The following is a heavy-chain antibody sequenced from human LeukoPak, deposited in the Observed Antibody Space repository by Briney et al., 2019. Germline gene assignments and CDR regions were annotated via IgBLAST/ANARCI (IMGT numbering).Heavy chain of an antibody. J-gene: IGHJ4*02. D-gene: IGHD6-13*01. Sequence: GSSVKVSCKASGGTFSSYAISWVRQAPGQGLEWMGRIIPTFGTANYAQKFQGRVTITTDESTSTAYMELSSLRSEDTAVYYCATVIAAAGTTSDYWGQGTLVTVSS. CDR3: ATVIAAAGTTSDY. CDR1: GGTFSSYA. V-gene: IGHV1-69*05. CDR2: IIPTFGTA.